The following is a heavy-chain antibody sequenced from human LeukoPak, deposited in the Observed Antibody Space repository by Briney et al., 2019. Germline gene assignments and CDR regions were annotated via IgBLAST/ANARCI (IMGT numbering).Heavy chain of an antibody. V-gene: IGHV1-46*01. CDR1: GYTFTSYY. CDR3: ARASSDWYPPQAFYI. D-gene: IGHD6-19*01. CDR2: INPSGGST. Sequence: GASVKVSCKASGYTFTSYYMHWVRQAPGQGLEWMGIINPSGGSTSYAQKFQGRVTMTRDMSTSTVYMELSSLRSEDTAVYYCARASSDWYPPQAFYIWGQGTMVTVSS. J-gene: IGHJ3*02.